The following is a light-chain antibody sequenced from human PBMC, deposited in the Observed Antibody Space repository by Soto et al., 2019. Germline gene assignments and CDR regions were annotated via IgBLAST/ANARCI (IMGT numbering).Light chain of an antibody. Sequence: DIQMPQSPSTLSASVGERVTITCPASQSISAWLARYQQKPGKAPKLLIYKASNVESGVPSRFSGSGSGTEFSLTTSSLQPDDLATYDCQQYHSSPLTFGKGTRLEIK. J-gene: IGKJ5*01. V-gene: IGKV1-5*03. CDR1: QSISAW. CDR3: QQYHSSPLT. CDR2: KAS.